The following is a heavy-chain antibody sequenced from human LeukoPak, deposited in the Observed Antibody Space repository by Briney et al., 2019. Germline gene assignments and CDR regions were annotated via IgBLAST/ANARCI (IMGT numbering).Heavy chain of an antibody. CDR1: GYTFTSYY. D-gene: IGHD3-10*01. CDR3: ARQGFTDYGSGSYYYYYYMDV. V-gene: IGHV1-46*01. Sequence: GASVKVSCKASGYTFTSYYMHWVRQAPGQGLEWMGIINPSGGSTSYAQKFQGRVTMTRDTSTSTVYMELSSLRSEDTAVYYCARQGFTDYGSGSYYYYYYMDVWGKGTTVTVSS. CDR2: INPSGGST. J-gene: IGHJ6*03.